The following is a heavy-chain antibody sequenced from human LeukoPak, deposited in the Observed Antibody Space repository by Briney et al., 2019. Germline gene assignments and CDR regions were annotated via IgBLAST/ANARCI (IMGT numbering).Heavy chain of an antibody. D-gene: IGHD1-26*01. CDR2: IPTSGISV. CDR3: TRAVGLGPGAHFDQ. Sequence: GGSLRLSCAASGFSFSRYYMSWVRQTPGKALEWISYIPTSGISVQYADSVRGRFTASRDDAKNSLHLQMDSLRVEDTAVYYCTRAVGLGPGAHFDQWGQGALVIVSP. CDR1: GFSFSRYY. V-gene: IGHV3-11*01. J-gene: IGHJ4*02.